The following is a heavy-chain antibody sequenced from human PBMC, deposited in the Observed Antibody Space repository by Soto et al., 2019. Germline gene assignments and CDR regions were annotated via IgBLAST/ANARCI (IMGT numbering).Heavy chain of an antibody. CDR2: IYYSGST. CDR1: GGSISSSSYY. V-gene: IGHV4-39*02. CDR3: AREVGAAAAGTDYYYYGMDV. D-gene: IGHD6-13*01. Sequence: SETLSLTCTVSGGSISSSSYYWGWIRQPPGKGLEWIGSIYYSGSTYYNPSLKSPVTISVDTSKNQFSLKLSSVTAADTAVYYCAREVGAAAAGTDYYYYGMDVWGQGTTVTVSS. J-gene: IGHJ6*02.